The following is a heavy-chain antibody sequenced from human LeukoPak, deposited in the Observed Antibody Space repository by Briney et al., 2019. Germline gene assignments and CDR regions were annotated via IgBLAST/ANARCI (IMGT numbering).Heavy chain of an antibody. J-gene: IGHJ3*01. V-gene: IGHV1-2*02. D-gene: IGHD3-16*01. CDR2: INSNNGGT. CDR3: ATFTAPRNAFDL. Sequence: ASVKVSCKASGYTFTGHYMHWVRQAPGQGLEWMGWINSNNGGTSYAQKFQGRVSMTRDTSISTAYMELSRLTSDDTAVYYCATFTAPRNAFDLWGKGTMVTVSS. CDR1: GYTFTGHY.